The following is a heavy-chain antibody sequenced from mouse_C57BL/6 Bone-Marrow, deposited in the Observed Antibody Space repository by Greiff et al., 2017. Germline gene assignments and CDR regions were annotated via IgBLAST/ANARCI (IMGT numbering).Heavy chain of an antibody. CDR1: GYTFTSYW. Sequence: QVQLQQPGAELVMPGASVKLSCKASGYTFTSYWMHWVKQRPGQGLEWIGEIDPSDSYTNYNQKFKGKSTLTVDKSSSTAYMQLSSLTSEDSAVYYCARSDYYGSSYNFDYWGQGTTLTGSS. D-gene: IGHD1-1*01. CDR2: IDPSDSYT. V-gene: IGHV1-69*01. J-gene: IGHJ2*01. CDR3: ARSDYYGSSYNFDY.